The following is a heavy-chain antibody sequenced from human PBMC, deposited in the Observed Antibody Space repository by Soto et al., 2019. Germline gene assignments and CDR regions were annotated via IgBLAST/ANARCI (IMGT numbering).Heavy chain of an antibody. Sequence: SETLSLTCTVSGGSISSYYWSWIRQPAGKGLEWIGRIYTSGSTNYNPSLKSRVTMSVDTSKNQFSLKLSSVTAADTAVYYCARGEITMVRGVIAYYYYGMDVWGQGTTVTVSS. CDR3: ARGEITMVRGVIAYYYYGMDV. V-gene: IGHV4-4*07. J-gene: IGHJ6*02. D-gene: IGHD3-10*01. CDR1: GGSISSYY. CDR2: IYTSGST.